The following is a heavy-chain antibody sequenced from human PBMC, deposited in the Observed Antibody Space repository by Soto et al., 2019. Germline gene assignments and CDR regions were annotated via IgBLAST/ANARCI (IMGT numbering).Heavy chain of an antibody. J-gene: IGHJ6*02. D-gene: IGHD2-21*02. CDR1: GSTFSSYT. CDR2: IIPVLGVT. Sequence: QVQLVQSGAEVKKPGSSVKVSCQASGSTFSSYTVSWVRQAPGQGLEWMGRIIPVLGVTNYAPKFKGRVTISADKSKTTAYMELSSLRSGDPAVYYCARRRYCGADCYSKYYYGMDVWGQGTTVTVSS. CDR3: ARRRYCGADCYSKYYYGMDV. V-gene: IGHV1-69*02.